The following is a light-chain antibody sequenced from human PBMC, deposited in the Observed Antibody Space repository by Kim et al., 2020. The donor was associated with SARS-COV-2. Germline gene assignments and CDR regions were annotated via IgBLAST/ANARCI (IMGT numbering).Light chain of an antibody. CDR1: QSVSSY. CDR3: QQRSNWPT. V-gene: IGKV3-11*01. Sequence: EIVLTQSPATLSLSPGERATLSCRASQSVSSYLAWYQQKPGQAPRLLIYDASNRATGIPARFSGSGSGPDFTLTISSLEPEDFAVYYCQQRSNWPTFGGGTKVDIK. CDR2: DAS. J-gene: IGKJ4*01.